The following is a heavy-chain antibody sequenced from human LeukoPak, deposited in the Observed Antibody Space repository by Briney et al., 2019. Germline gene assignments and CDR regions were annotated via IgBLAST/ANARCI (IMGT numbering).Heavy chain of an antibody. Sequence: GASVKVSCKVSGYTLTELSMHWVRQAPGKGLEWMGGFDPEDGETIYAQKFQGRVTMTEDTSTDTAYMELGSLRSEDTAVYYCATATPAARGGGFDYWGQGTLVTVSS. CDR3: ATATPAARGGGFDY. D-gene: IGHD2-2*01. CDR1: GYTLTELS. CDR2: FDPEDGET. J-gene: IGHJ4*02. V-gene: IGHV1-24*01.